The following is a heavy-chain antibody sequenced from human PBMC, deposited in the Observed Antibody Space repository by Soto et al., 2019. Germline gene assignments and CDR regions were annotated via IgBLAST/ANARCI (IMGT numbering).Heavy chain of an antibody. CDR2: MNSDGSNT. Sequence: EVQLVESGGALVQPGGSLRLSCAASGFTFSNYWMHWVRQAPGKGLVWISRMNSDGSNTVYADDVQGRFTISRDNAKNTLYLQMNSVRDEDTAVYYCATSKGCVSNGPTTYRGQGTLVTVSS. D-gene: IGHD1-26*01. V-gene: IGHV3-74*01. J-gene: IGHJ4*02. CDR3: ATSKGCVSNGPTTY. CDR1: GFTFSNYW.